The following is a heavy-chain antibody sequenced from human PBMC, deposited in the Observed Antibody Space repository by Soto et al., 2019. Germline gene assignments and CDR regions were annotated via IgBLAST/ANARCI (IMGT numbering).Heavy chain of an antibody. Sequence: SETLSLTCAVYGGSFSGYYWSWIRQPPWKGLEWIGEINHSGSTNYNPSLKSRVTISVDTSKNQFSLKLSSVTAADTAVYYCASRRITMVRGVKLKNWFDPWGQGTLVTVYS. J-gene: IGHJ5*02. CDR2: INHSGST. CDR3: ASRRITMVRGVKLKNWFDP. D-gene: IGHD3-10*01. V-gene: IGHV4-34*01. CDR1: GGSFSGYY.